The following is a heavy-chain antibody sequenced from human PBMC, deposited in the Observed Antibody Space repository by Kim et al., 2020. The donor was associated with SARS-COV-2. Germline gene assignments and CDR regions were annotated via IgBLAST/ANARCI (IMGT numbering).Heavy chain of an antibody. Sequence: YSPSFQGRVTISADKSIRTAYLQWRSLTASDTAMYYCARRSETSGYGFDVWGQGTMVTVSS. D-gene: IGHD3-22*01. V-gene: IGHV5-51*01. J-gene: IGHJ3*01. CDR3: ARRSETSGYGFDV.